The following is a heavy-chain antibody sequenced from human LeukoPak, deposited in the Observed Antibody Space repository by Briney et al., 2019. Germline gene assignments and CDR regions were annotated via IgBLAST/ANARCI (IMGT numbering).Heavy chain of an antibody. CDR3: AKASYDGYSSSWYRINWFDP. V-gene: IGHV3-23*01. Sequence: GGSLRLSCAASGFTFSSYAMSWVRQAPGKGLEWVSAISGSGGSTYYADSVKGRFTISRDSSKNTLYLQMNSLRAEDTAVYYCAKASYDGYSSSWYRINWFDPWGQGTLVTVSS. CDR1: GFTFSSYA. CDR2: ISGSGGST. J-gene: IGHJ5*02. D-gene: IGHD6-13*01.